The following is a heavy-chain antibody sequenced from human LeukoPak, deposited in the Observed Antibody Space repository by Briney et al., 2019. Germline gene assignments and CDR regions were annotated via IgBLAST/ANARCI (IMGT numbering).Heavy chain of an antibody. Sequence: SESLSLPCIVSSGSLKSYYWSWIRQPPGKPLEWIGYIYYSGGTNYNPSLKSRVTISVDTSKNQFSLKLRSVAAADTALYYCARVDDWNALEYWGQGTLVTVSS. CDR1: SGSLKSYY. V-gene: IGHV4-59*01. J-gene: IGHJ4*02. CDR2: IYYSGGT. CDR3: ARVDDWNALEY. D-gene: IGHD1-1*01.